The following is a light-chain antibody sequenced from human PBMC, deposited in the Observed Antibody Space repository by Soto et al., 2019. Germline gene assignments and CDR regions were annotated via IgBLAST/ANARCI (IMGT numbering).Light chain of an antibody. CDR2: GAS. CDR3: QQYGSPWT. Sequence: EIVLTQSPGTLSLSPGEGATLSCRASQSVSSSYLAWYQQRPGQAPRLLIYGASSRATGIPDRFSGSGSGIDFTMTISRLEPEDFAVYYCQQYGSPWTFGQGTKVEIK. J-gene: IGKJ1*01. V-gene: IGKV3-20*01. CDR1: QSVSSSY.